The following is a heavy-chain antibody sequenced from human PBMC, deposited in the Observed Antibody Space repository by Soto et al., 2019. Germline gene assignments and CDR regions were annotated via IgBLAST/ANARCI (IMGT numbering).Heavy chain of an antibody. V-gene: IGHV4-39*01. J-gene: IGHJ5*02. CDR3: GVLAAGYCSGGSCYSNWFDP. Sequence: LSLTCTVSGGSISSSSYYWGWIRQPPGKGLEGIGSIYYSGSTYYNPSLKSRVTISVAPSKNQFSLKLSSVTAADTAVYYCGVLAAGYCSGGSCYSNWFDPWGQGTLVTVSS. CDR2: IYYSGST. D-gene: IGHD2-15*01. CDR1: GGSISSSSYY.